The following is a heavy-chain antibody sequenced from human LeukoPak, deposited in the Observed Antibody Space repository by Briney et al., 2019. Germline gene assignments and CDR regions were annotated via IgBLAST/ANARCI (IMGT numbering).Heavy chain of an antibody. Sequence: GGSLRLSCAASGFTVSSNYMSWVRQAPGKGLEWVSVIYSGGSTYYADSVKGRFTISRDNSKNTLYLQMNSLRAEDTAVYYCAREKEEYYGSGNPWGYWGQGTLVTVSS. J-gene: IGHJ4*02. D-gene: IGHD3-10*01. CDR1: GFTVSSNY. CDR3: AREKEEYYGSGNPWGY. V-gene: IGHV3-66*01. CDR2: IYSGGST.